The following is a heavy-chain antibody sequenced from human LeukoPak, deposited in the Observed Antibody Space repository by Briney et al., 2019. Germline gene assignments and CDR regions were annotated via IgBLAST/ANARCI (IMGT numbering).Heavy chain of an antibody. CDR2: MNPNRGNT. CDR1: GYTFTSYD. D-gene: IGHD3-3*01. Sequence: ASVKASCKASGYTFTSYDIHWVRQATGQGLEWMGWMNPNRGNTGYAQKFQGRVTMTRNTSISTAYMELSSLRSEDTAVYYCARVWVGYDFWSGYYTPQPYYYDYYMDVWGEGTTVTVSS. CDR3: ARVWVGYDFWSGYYTPQPYYYDYYMDV. J-gene: IGHJ6*03. V-gene: IGHV1-8*01.